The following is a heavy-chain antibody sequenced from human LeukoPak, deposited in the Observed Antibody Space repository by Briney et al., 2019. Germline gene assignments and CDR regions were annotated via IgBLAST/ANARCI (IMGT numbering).Heavy chain of an antibody. J-gene: IGHJ4*02. CDR2: IRYDGSNK. CDR3: VRERYNWKGGFDY. V-gene: IGHV3-33*08. D-gene: IGHD1-1*01. CDR1: GFTFSSYA. Sequence: PGGSLRLSCAASGFTFSSYAMHWVRQAPGKGLEWVAVIRYDGSNKHYADSVKGRFTISRDNSKNMLYLQMNSLRVEDTAVYYCVRERYNWKGGFDYWGQGTLVTVSS.